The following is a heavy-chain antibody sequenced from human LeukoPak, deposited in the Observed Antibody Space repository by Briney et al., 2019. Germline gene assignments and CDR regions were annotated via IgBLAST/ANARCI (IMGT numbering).Heavy chain of an antibody. CDR2: IYYSGGT. J-gene: IGHJ4*02. D-gene: IGHD3-9*01. Sequence: SETLSLTCTVSGGFINSYYWSWIRQSPGKGLEWIGYIYYSGGTNYNPSLKSRVTISVDKSKNQFSLRLSSVTAADTAVYYCARGQNDILTGYYRIYFDYWGQGTLVTVSS. CDR1: GGFINSYY. CDR3: ARGQNDILTGYYRIYFDY. V-gene: IGHV4-59*12.